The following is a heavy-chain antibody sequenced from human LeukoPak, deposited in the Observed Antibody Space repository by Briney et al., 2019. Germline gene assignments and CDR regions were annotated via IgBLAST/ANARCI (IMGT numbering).Heavy chain of an antibody. CDR2: IYYSGST. Sequence: PSETLSLTCTVSGGSISSYYWSWIRQPPGKGLEWIGYIYYSGSTNYNPSLKSRVTISVDTSKNQFSLKLSSVTAADTAVYYCARSRGYSYALFGIWGQGTMVTVSS. CDR1: GGSISSYY. V-gene: IGHV4-59*08. D-gene: IGHD5-18*01. J-gene: IGHJ3*02. CDR3: ARSRGYSYALFGI.